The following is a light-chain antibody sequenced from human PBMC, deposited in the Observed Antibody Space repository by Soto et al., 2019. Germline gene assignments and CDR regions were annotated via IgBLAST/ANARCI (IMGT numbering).Light chain of an antibody. J-gene: IGLJ2*01. CDR3: SSYTDTGHVV. Sequence: QSALTQPAFVSGSPGQSITISCTGTSSDVGGYNYVSWYQHPPGKAPKLMISEVSNRPSGASIRFSGSKSGNTASLTISGLQTEDEADYYCSSYTDTGHVVFGRGTKVTVL. V-gene: IGLV2-14*01. CDR1: SSDVGGYNY. CDR2: EVS.